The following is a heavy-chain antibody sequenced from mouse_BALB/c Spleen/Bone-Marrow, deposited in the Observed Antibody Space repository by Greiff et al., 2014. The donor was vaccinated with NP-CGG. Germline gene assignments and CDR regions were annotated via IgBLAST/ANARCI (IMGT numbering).Heavy chain of an antibody. Sequence: QVQLQQPGAELVRPGSSVKISCKASGYAFSSYWMKWVKQRPGQGLEWIGQIYPGDGDTNYNGKFKGKATLTADKSSSTAYMQLSSLTSEDSAVYFCARGGPGFDYWGQGTTLTVSS. V-gene: IGHV1-80*01. CDR1: GYAFSSYW. CDR3: ARGGPGFDY. CDR2: IYPGDGDT. D-gene: IGHD3-3*01. J-gene: IGHJ2*01.